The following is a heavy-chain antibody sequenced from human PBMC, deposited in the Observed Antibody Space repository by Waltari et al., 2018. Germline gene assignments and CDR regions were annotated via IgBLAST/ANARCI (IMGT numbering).Heavy chain of an antibody. CDR3: ARGVDCSGGSCSSYYFDY. D-gene: IGHD2-15*01. CDR2: ISSSSSTI. J-gene: IGHJ4*02. V-gene: IGHV3-48*01. Sequence: EVQLVESGGGLVQPGGSLRLSCAASGFTFSSYSMNWVRQAPGKGLEWVSYISSSSSTIYYADSVKGRFTISRDNAKNSLYLQMNGLRAEDTAVYYCARGVDCSGGSCSSYYFDYWGQGTLVTVSS. CDR1: GFTFSSYS.